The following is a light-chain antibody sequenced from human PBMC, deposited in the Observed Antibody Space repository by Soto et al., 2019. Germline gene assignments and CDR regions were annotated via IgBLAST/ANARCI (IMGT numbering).Light chain of an antibody. Sequence: QSALTQPASVSGSPGQSITISCTGTSSDVGSYNLVSWYQQHPGKAPKLMIFEDSKRPSGVSNRFSGSKSGNTASLTISGLQAEDEADYYCCSYIGFVVFGGGTKLTVL. J-gene: IGLJ2*01. CDR3: CSYIGFVV. CDR1: SSDVGSYNL. V-gene: IGLV2-23*01. CDR2: EDS.